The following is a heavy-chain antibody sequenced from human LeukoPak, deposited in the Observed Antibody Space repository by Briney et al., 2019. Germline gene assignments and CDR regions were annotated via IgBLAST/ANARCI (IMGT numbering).Heavy chain of an antibody. V-gene: IGHV1-2*02. Sequence: ASVKVSCKASGYTFTGYYMHWVRRAPGQGLEWMGWINPNSGGTNYAQKFQGRVTITRDTSISTAYMELSRLRSDDTAVYYCARGEMVERGYGSEGDYYFDYWGQGTLVTVSS. CDR3: ARGEMVERGYGSEGDYYFDY. CDR1: GYTFTGYY. CDR2: INPNSGGT. D-gene: IGHD3-10*01. J-gene: IGHJ4*02.